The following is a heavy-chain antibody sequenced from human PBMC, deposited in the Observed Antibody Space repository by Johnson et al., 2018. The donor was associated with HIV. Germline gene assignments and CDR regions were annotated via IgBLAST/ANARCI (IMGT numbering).Heavy chain of an antibody. CDR1: GFTFSDYY. CDR3: ARSGLVQTYYYGSGSYKDAFDI. J-gene: IGHJ3*02. CDR2: ISYDGSNK. Sequence: QVQLVESGGGLVKPGGSLRLSCAASGFTFSDYYMSWIRQAPGKGLEWVAVISYDGSNKYYADSVKGRFTISRDNSKNTLYLQMNSLRAEDTAVYYCARSGLVQTYYYGSGSYKDAFDIWGQGTMVTVS. D-gene: IGHD3-10*01. V-gene: IGHV3-30*03.